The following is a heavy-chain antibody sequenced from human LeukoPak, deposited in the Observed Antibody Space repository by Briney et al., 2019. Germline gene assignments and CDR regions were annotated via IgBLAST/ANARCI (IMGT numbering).Heavy chain of an antibody. CDR3: ADTPVGATPYYFDY. D-gene: IGHD1-26*01. V-gene: IGHV3-23*01. Sequence: GGSLRLSCAASGFPLNNYAMNWVRQAPGQGLEGVSAISGSGGSTYYADSVKGRFTISRDNSKNTLYLPMNSLRAEDTAVYYCADTPVGATPYYFDYWGQGTLVTVSS. J-gene: IGHJ4*02. CDR1: GFPLNNYA. CDR2: ISGSGGST.